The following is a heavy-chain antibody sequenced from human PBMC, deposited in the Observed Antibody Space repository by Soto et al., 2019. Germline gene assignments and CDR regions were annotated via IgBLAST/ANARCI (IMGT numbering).Heavy chain of an antibody. J-gene: IGHJ6*03. V-gene: IGHV3-33*01. Sequence: GGSLRLSCAASGFTFSSYGMHWVRQAPGKGLEWVAVIWYDGSNKYYADSVKGRFTISRDNSKNTLYLQMNSLRAEDTAVYYCARVPPAPNFASEDYYYMDVWGKGTTVTVSS. CDR1: GFTFSSYG. D-gene: IGHD3-9*01. CDR2: IWYDGSNK. CDR3: ARVPPAPNFASEDYYYMDV.